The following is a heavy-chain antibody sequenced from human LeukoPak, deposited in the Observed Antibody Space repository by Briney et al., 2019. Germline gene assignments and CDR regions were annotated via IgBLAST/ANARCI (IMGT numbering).Heavy chain of an antibody. D-gene: IGHD1-26*01. Sequence: SVKVSCKASGGTFSSYAISWVRQAPGQGLEWMGGIIPIFGTANYAQKFQGRVTITADESTSTAYMELSSLRSEDTAVYYCARTAPELELVDYWGQGTLVTVPS. CDR2: IIPIFGTA. V-gene: IGHV1-69*13. CDR3: ARTAPELELVDY. CDR1: GGTFSSYA. J-gene: IGHJ4*02.